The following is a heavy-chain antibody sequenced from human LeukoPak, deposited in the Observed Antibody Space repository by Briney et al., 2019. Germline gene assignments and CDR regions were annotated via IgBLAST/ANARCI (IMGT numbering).Heavy chain of an antibody. CDR2: ISSSSSFI. J-gene: IGHJ4*02. CDR3: ARTGYSGYDYYFDY. V-gene: IGHV3-21*01. Sequence: GGSLRLSCAGSGFNFSSYSMSWVRQAPWKGLEFVSSISSSSSFIYYADSVKGRFTISRDNAKNSLYLQMNSLRAEDTAVYYCARTGYSGYDYYFDYWGQGTLVTVSS. D-gene: IGHD5-12*01. CDR1: GFNFSSYS.